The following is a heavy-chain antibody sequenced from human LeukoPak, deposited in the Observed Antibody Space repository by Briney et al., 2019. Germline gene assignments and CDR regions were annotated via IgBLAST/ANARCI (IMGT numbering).Heavy chain of an antibody. V-gene: IGHV1-2*02. D-gene: IGHD6-6*01. CDR3: ARVGSSIRAFDI. J-gene: IGHJ3*02. CDR1: GYTFTGYY. CDR2: INPNSGGT. Sequence: ASVKVSCKASGYTFTGYYMHWVRQAPGQGLEWMGWINPNSGGTNYAQKFQGRVTMTRDTSISTAYMEVSRLRSDDTAVYYCARVGSSIRAFDIWGQGTMVTVSS.